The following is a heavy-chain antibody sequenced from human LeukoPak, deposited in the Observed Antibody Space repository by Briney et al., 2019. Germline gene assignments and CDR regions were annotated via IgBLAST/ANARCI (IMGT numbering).Heavy chain of an antibody. D-gene: IGHD3-10*01. J-gene: IGHJ4*02. CDR1: GFTFDDYG. CDR3: STYGSGRKFDY. Sequence: RTGGSLRLSCAASGFTFDDYGMSWVRQAPGKGLEWVSGINWNGGSTGYADSVKGRFTISRDSAKNSLYLQMNSLKSEDTAVYYCSTYGSGRKFDYWGQGTLVTVSS. CDR2: INWNGGST. V-gene: IGHV3-20*04.